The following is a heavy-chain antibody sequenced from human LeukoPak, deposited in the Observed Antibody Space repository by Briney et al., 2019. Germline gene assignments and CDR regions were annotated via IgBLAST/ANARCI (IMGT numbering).Heavy chain of an antibody. V-gene: IGHV4-34*01. D-gene: IGHD3-10*01. Sequence: SETLSLTCAVYGGSFSGYYWSWIRQPPGKGLEWIGEINHSGSTNYNPSLRSRVTISVDTSKNQFSLKLSSVTAADTAVYYCARFPRITMVWGEYWFDPWGQGTLVTVSS. J-gene: IGHJ5*02. CDR1: GGSFSGYY. CDR2: INHSGST. CDR3: ARFPRITMVWGEYWFDP.